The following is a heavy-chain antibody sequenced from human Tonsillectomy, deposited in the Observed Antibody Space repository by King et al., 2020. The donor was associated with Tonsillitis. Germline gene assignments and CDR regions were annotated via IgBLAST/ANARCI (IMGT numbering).Heavy chain of an antibody. V-gene: IGHV4-39*01. CDR1: GGSISTNGYY. J-gene: IGHJ4*02. CDR2: FYSGGST. Sequence: QLQESCPGLVRPSETLSLTCTVSGGSISTNGYYWGWVRQPPGKGLEWIVSFYSGGSTSQNPSLNSRVTISVDTSKNQFSLRLTSVTAADTAVYYCARGSFDSWGQGTLVTVSS. D-gene: IGHD3-10*01. CDR3: ARGSFDS.